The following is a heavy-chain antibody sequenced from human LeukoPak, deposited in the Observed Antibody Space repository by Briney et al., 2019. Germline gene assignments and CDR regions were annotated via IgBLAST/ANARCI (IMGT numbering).Heavy chain of an antibody. CDR1: GGSISSYY. CDR3: ARALPLGYCSGGSCHSEAFDI. D-gene: IGHD2-15*01. CDR2: IYTSGST. V-gene: IGHV4-4*07. J-gene: IGHJ3*02. Sequence: SETLSLTCTVSGGSISSYYWSWIRQPAGKGLEWIGRIYTSGSTNYNPSLKSRVTMSVDTSKNQFSLKLSSVTAADTAVYYCARALPLGYCSGGSCHSEAFDIWGQGTMVTVSS.